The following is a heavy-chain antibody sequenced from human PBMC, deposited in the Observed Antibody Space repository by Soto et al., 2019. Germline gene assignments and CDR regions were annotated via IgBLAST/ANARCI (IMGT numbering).Heavy chain of an antibody. J-gene: IGHJ3*01. CDR1: GGSVSSSNW. V-gene: IGHV4-4*02. CDR3: ARVPGVVVSADDAFDL. CDR2: IYHSGRA. D-gene: IGHD2-21*02. Sequence: QVQLQESGPGLVKPSGTLSLTCAVSGGSVSSSNWWSWVRQSPWKGLEWMGEIYHSGRAHYNPSLKSRATIALDKSKNQFSLRLTSVTAADTAVYYCARVPGVVVSADDAFDLWGPGTRVIVSS.